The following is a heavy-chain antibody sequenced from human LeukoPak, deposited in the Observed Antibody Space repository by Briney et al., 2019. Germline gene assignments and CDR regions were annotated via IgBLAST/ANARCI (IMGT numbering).Heavy chain of an antibody. CDR1: GFTFSSYA. J-gene: IGHJ4*02. D-gene: IGHD1-26*01. CDR2: ISGSGGST. Sequence: GGSLRLSCAASGFTFSSYAMSWVRQAPGKGLEWVSAISGSGGSTYYADSVKGRFTISRDNSKNTLYLQMNSLRAEDTAVYYCAKGGGLWELLAYFDYWGQGTLVTVSS. CDR3: AKGGGLWELLAYFDY. V-gene: IGHV3-23*01.